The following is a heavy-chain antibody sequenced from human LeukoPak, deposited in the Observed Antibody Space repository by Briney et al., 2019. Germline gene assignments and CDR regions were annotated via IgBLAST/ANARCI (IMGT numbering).Heavy chain of an antibody. Sequence: SETLSLTCTVSGYSISSGYYWGWIRQPPGKGLEWIANIYHSGLIYYNPSLKSRVTISLDTSKNQFSLRLTSVTAADTAVYYCARDRSYYGSGSYVGVFDYWGQGTLVTVSS. CDR3: ARDRSYYGSGSYVGVFDY. J-gene: IGHJ4*02. V-gene: IGHV4-38-2*02. CDR1: GYSISSGYY. D-gene: IGHD3-10*01. CDR2: IYHSGLI.